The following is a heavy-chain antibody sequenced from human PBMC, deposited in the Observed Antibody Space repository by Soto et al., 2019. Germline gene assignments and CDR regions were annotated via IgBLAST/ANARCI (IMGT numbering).Heavy chain of an antibody. Sequence: PGGSLRLSCAASGFTFSSYAMHWVRQAPGKGLEYVSAISSNGGSTYYANSVKGRFTISRDNSKNTLYLQMGSLRAEDMAVYYCARSGDGYNYAFDIWGQGTMVTVSS. D-gene: IGHD5-12*01. CDR1: GFTFSSYA. J-gene: IGHJ3*02. CDR2: ISSNGGST. CDR3: ARSGDGYNYAFDI. V-gene: IGHV3-64*01.